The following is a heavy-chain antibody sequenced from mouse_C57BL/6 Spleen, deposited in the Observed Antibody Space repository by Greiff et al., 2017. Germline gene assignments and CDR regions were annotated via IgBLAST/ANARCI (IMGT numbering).Heavy chain of an antibody. D-gene: IGHD1-1*01. J-gene: IGHJ4*01. V-gene: IGHV1-26*01. CDR2: INPNNGGT. CDR3: ARHGSSYDAMDY. CDR1: GYTFTDYY. Sequence: EVQLQQSGPELVKPGASVKISCKASGYTFTDYYMNWVKQSHGKSLEWIGDINPNNGGTSYNQKFKGKATLTVDKSSSTAYMELRSLTSEDSAVYYCARHGSSYDAMDYWGQGTSVTVSS.